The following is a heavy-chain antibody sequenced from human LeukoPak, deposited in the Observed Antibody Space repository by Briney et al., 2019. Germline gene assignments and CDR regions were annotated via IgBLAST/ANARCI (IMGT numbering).Heavy chain of an antibody. D-gene: IGHD6-19*01. J-gene: IGHJ4*02. V-gene: IGHV1-18*01. CDR3: ARDPSNTSGYYAYLDY. Sequence: GASVKVSCKASGYTFTSHGISWVRQAPGLGLEWMGWISAYNGDTKYAQKIQGRVTMTTDASTSTAYMELRSLRSDDTAVYYCARDPSNTSGYYAYLDYWGQGTLVTVSS. CDR2: ISAYNGDT. CDR1: GYTFTSHG.